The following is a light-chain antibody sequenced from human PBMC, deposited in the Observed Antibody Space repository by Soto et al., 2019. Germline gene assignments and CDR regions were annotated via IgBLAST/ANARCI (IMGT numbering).Light chain of an antibody. CDR1: QSISNH. Sequence: DIQMTQSPSSLSASVEDRVIITCRASQSISNHLNWYQQKPGKAPKLLIFAASSLQSGVPSRFSGSGSGTDFTLTISSLQPEDFATYYCQQSYSTRFFGQGTRLEIK. J-gene: IGKJ5*01. CDR3: QQSYSTRF. V-gene: IGKV1-39*01. CDR2: AAS.